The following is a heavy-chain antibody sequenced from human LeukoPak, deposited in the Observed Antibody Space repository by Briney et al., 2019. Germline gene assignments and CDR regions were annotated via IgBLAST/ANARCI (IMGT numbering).Heavy chain of an antibody. D-gene: IGHD2-2*01. CDR1: APTSTIQS. CDR3: ARYQLPVRYFDY. Sequence: SGECLCLACPASAPTSTIQSTDCIRPRAGGGIGWDARIRNKANSSTPEYAASVEGRFSTSRDDSRNSLYLQMNSLNTENTAVYYCARYQLPVRYFDYWGQGTLVTFSS. V-gene: IGHV3-72*01. CDR2: IRNKANSSTP. J-gene: IGHJ4*02.